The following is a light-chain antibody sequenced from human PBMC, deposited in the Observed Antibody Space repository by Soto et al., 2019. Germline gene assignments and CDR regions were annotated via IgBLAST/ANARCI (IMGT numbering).Light chain of an antibody. J-gene: IGKJ2*02. Sequence: DIVMTQSPDSLAVSLGARATITCKSSQSVLHSNNKNYLAWFQQKPGQSPKLLIYWASTRESGVPDRFSGSGSGTDFTLTISSLQAEDVAVYYCQHYSEAPRTFGQGTKLEIK. V-gene: IGKV4-1*01. CDR1: QSVLHSNNKNY. CDR3: QHYSEAPRT. CDR2: WAS.